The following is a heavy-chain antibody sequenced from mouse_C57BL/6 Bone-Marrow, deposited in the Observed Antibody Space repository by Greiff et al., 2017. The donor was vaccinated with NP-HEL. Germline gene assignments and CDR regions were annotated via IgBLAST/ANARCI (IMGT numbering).Heavy chain of an antibody. V-gene: IGHV1-82*01. CDR1: GYAFSSSW. CDR2: IYPGDGDT. J-gene: IGHJ3*01. CDR3: ARGENYYDSSYLAY. Sequence: VKLMESGPELVKPGASVKISCKASGYAFSSSWMNWVKQRPGKGLEWIGRIYPGDGDTNYNGKFKGKVTLTADKSSTTAYMHLSSLTSENSAVYFYARGENYYDSSYLAYWGQGTLVTVSA. D-gene: IGHD1-1*01.